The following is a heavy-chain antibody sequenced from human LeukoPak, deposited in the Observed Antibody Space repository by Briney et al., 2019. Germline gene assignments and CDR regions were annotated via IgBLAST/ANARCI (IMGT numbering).Heavy chain of an antibody. D-gene: IGHD3-10*01. CDR3: ARVGSGSYGPEYFQH. J-gene: IGHJ1*01. Sequence: SETLSLICTVSGGSLSSHYWSWVRQPPGKGLGWIGYIYYSVSTNYNPSLKSRVTISVGTSKTHFSLKLSSVTAADTAVYYCARVGSGSYGPEYFQHWGQGTLVTVSS. CDR2: IYYSVST. V-gene: IGHV4-59*11. CDR1: GGSLSSHY.